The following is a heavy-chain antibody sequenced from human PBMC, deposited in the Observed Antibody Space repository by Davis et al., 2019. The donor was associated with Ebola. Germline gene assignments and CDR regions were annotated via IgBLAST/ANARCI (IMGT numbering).Heavy chain of an antibody. CDR2: IYYSGST. CDR3: ARNRIAGSSSFYYYYGMDV. J-gene: IGHJ6*02. V-gene: IGHV4-59*12. Sequence: PSETLSLTCTVSGGSISSYYWSWIRQPPGKGLEWIGYIYYSGSTNYNPSLKSRVTISVDTSKNQFSLKLSSVTAADTAVYYCARNRIAGSSSFYYYYGMDVWGQGTTVTVSS. D-gene: IGHD6-6*01. CDR1: GGSISSYY.